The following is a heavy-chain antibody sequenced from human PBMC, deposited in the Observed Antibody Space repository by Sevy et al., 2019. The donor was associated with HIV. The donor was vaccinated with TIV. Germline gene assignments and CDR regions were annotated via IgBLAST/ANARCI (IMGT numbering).Heavy chain of an antibody. D-gene: IGHD2-15*01. CDR1: GFTLSDAW. Sequence: GGSLRLSCAAFGFTLSDAWMSWVRQAPGKGLQWVGRIISKTDGGTTYYAAPVKGRFTISRDDSKNTLYLQMNSLKTEDTALYYCTLEGLYCSGGSCYSEGFDSWGHGTLVTVSS. CDR2: IISKTDGGTT. V-gene: IGHV3-15*01. CDR3: TLEGLYCSGGSCYSEGFDS. J-gene: IGHJ4*01.